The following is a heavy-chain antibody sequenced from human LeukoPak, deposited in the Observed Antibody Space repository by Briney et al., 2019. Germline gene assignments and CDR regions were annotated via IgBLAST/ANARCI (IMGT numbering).Heavy chain of an antibody. CDR1: GFTFSSYG. V-gene: IGHV3-30*02. CDR2: IRYDGSNK. D-gene: IGHD3-3*01. Sequence: GGSLRLSCAASGFTFSSYGMHWVRQAPGKGLEWVAFIRYDGSNKYYADSVKGRFTISRDNAKNSLYLQMNSLRAEDTAVYYCARDNPLDDFWSGIGHLDYWGQGTLVTVSS. CDR3: ARDNPLDDFWSGIGHLDY. J-gene: IGHJ4*02.